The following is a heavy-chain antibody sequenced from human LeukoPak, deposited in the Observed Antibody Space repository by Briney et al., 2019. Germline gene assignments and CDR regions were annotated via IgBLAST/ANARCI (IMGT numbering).Heavy chain of an antibody. D-gene: IGHD2-15*01. CDR3: ARGGYGYCSGGSCYRYWFDP. V-gene: IGHV4-59*08. CDR2: IYYSGST. CDR1: GGAISYYY. J-gene: IGHJ5*02. Sequence: SETLSLTCTVSGGAISYYYWNWIRQPPGKGLEWIGYIYYSGSTNYNPSLKSRVTISVDTSKNQFSLKLSSVTAADTAVYYCARGGYGYCSGGSCYRYWFDPWGQGTLVTVSS.